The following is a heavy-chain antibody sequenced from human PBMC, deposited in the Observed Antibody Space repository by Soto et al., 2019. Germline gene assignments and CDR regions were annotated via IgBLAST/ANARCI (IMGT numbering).Heavy chain of an antibody. V-gene: IGHV6-1*01. J-gene: IGHJ5*01. CDR1: GESDSTNSAT. D-gene: IGHD2-8*01. CDR3: ARLIGNSWLDS. Sequence: PSHTVSRTCEISGESDSTNSATWDWIRQSPSRGLEWLGRTYDKSKWYNDYAVSVKGRITINPNTSNNPLSLQLNSVTPDDTAVYYCARLIGNSWLDSWGQGTLVTVSS. CDR2: TYDKSKWYN.